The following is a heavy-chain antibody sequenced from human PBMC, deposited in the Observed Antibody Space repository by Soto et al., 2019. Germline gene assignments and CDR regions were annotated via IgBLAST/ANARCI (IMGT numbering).Heavy chain of an antibody. V-gene: IGHV3-30*18. J-gene: IGHJ6*02. Sequence: QVQLVESGGGVVQPGRSLRLSCAASGFTFSSYGMHWVRQAPGKGLEWVAVISYDGSNKYYADSVKGRFTISRDNSKNTXXLQMNSLRAEDTAVYYCAKPRIAARRYYYYYGMDVWGQGTTVTVSS. CDR1: GFTFSSYG. CDR2: ISYDGSNK. CDR3: AKPRIAARRYYYYYGMDV. D-gene: IGHD6-6*01.